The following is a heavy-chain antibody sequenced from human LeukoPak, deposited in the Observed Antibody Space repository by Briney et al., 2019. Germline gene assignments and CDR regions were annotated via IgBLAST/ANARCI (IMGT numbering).Heavy chain of an antibody. CDR1: GGSFSGYY. CDR3: AGPDSSEIDY. J-gene: IGHJ4*02. V-gene: IGHV4-34*01. Sequence: SETLSLTCAVYGGSFSGYYWSWIRQPPGKGLEWIGEINHSGSTNYNPSLKSRVTISVDTSKNQFSLKLSSVTAADTAVYYCAGPDSSEIDYWGQGTLATVSS. CDR2: INHSGST.